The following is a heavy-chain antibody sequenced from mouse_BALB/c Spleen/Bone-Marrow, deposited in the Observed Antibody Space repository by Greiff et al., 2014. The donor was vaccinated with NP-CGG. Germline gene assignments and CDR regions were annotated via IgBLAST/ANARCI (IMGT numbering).Heavy chain of an antibody. V-gene: IGHV1S135*01. D-gene: IGHD2-12*01. CDR3: ARSLLRRDALDY. J-gene: IGHJ4*01. CDR1: GYSFTGYN. Sequence: EVKLQESGPELEKPGASVRISCKASGYSFTGYNINWVRQSNGKSLEWIGYIDPYSGGTSYYQRFKVRATLTVDKSSSTAYMQLKSLTSEDSAVYYCARSLLRRDALDYWGQGTSVTVSS. CDR2: IDPYSGGT.